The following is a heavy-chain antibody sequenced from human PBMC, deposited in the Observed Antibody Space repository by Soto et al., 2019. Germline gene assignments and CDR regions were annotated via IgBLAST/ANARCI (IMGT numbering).Heavy chain of an antibody. CDR3: ARGRGYSYGRHLDY. D-gene: IGHD5-18*01. CDR2: INHSGST. Sequence: SETLSLTCAVYGGSFSGYYWSWIRQPPGKGLEWIGEINHSGSTNYNPSLKSRVTISVDTSKNQFSLKLSSVTAADTAVYYCARGRGYSYGRHLDYWGQGTLITVSS. J-gene: IGHJ4*02. V-gene: IGHV4-34*01. CDR1: GGSFSGYY.